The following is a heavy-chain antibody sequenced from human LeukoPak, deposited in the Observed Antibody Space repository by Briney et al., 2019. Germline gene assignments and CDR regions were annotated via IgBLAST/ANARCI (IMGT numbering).Heavy chain of an antibody. CDR1: GGSISSGDYY. J-gene: IGHJ5*02. Sequence: PSQTLSLTCTVSGGSISSGDYYWSWIRQPPGKGLEWIGYIYYSGSTYYHPSLKSRVTISVDTSKNQFSLKLSSVTAADTAVYYCARSPWVPAAIRWKDWFDPWGQGTLVTVSS. V-gene: IGHV4-30-4*01. CDR2: IYYSGST. D-gene: IGHD2-2*01. CDR3: ARSPWVPAAIRWKDWFDP.